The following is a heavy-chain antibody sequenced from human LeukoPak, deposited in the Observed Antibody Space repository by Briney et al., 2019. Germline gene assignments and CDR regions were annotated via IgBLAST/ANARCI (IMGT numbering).Heavy chain of an antibody. CDR3: ARARDTDMGPFDY. CDR1: GGSISSYY. J-gene: IGHJ4*02. Sequence: SETLSLTCTVSGGSISSYYWSWIRQPPAKGLEGIGYIYYSGSSKYNPSLKSRITTSVDKSKNQFSLKLTSVTAADTAVYYCARARDTDMGPFDYWGQGTLVSVSS. V-gene: IGHV4-59*01. CDR2: IYYSGSS. D-gene: IGHD5-18*01.